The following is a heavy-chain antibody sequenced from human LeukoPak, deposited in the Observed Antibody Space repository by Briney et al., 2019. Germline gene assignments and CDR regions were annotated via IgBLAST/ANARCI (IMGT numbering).Heavy chain of an antibody. J-gene: IGHJ4*02. CDR2: IYHSGST. CDR3: ARDRSSGWYGGRYYFDY. D-gene: IGHD6-19*01. V-gene: IGHV4-59*12. Sequence: SETLSLTCTVSGGSISSYYWSWIRQPPGKGLEWIGEIYHSGSTNYNPSLKSRVTISVDKSKNQFSLKLSSVTAADTAVYYCARDRSSGWYGGRYYFDYWGQGTLVTVSS. CDR1: GGSISSYY.